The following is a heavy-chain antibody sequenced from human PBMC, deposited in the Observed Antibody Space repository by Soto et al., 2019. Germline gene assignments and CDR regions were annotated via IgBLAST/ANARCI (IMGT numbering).Heavy chain of an antibody. D-gene: IGHD6-13*01. Sequence: QVQLQQSGPGLVKPSQTLSLTCAISGDSVSSNSTAWNWIRQSPSRVLEWLGRTYYRSKWHNDYTVSVKSRITITPDTSKNQFSLQLNSVTPEDTAVYYCARGWEAYSSSLDYWGQGTLVTVSS. V-gene: IGHV6-1*01. CDR3: ARGWEAYSSSLDY. CDR2: TYYRSKWHN. J-gene: IGHJ4*02. CDR1: GDSVSSNSTA.